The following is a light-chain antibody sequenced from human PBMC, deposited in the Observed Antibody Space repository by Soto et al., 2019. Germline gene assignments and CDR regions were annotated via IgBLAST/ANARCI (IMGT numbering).Light chain of an antibody. CDR2: EGT. CDR3: AIYGGML. V-gene: IGLV2-23*01. CDR1: SSEFGKYNY. Sequence: QSALTQPASLSASPGQSITISCTGTSSEFGKYNYICWYQHHPGQAPKLLIHEGTNRPSGVSDRFSASTSDTTASLTISGLQAEDEGDYYCAIYGGMLFGGGTKVTVL. J-gene: IGLJ2*01.